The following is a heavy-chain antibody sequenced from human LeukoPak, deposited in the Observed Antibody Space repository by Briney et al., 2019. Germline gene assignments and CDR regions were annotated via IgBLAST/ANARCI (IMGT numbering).Heavy chain of an antibody. D-gene: IGHD6-6*01. Sequence: ASVKVSCKASGYTFTGYYMHWVRQAPGQGLEWMGWINPNSGGTNYAQKFQGRVTMTRDTSISTAYMELSRLRSDDTAVCYCARDPPGRPYSSSSYGWGQGTLVTVSS. CDR3: ARDPPGRPYSSSSYG. V-gene: IGHV1-2*02. CDR2: INPNSGGT. CDR1: GYTFTGYY. J-gene: IGHJ4*02.